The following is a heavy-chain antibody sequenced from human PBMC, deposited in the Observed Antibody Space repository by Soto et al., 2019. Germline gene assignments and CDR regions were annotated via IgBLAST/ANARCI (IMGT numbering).Heavy chain of an antibody. V-gene: IGHV1-46*04. CDR1: GYAFTTYH. J-gene: IGHJ3*02. CDR3: ARDEVPDVQNDAFYI. CDR2: IDPSDGTT. Sequence: ASVKVSCKASGYAFTTYHMHWVRQAPGQGLEWMGMIDPSDGTTTYAQKLQGRVTMTRDTATSTVYMELSSLRSEDTAVYYCARDEVPDVQNDAFYIWGQGTMVTVSS.